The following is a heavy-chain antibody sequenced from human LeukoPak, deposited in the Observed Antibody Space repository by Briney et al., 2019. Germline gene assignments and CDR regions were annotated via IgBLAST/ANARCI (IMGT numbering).Heavy chain of an antibody. CDR1: GLTVSSNY. CDR3: ARDWGNWNYDY. CDR2: ISSGGST. Sequence: GGSLRLSCAASGLTVSSNYMSWVRQAPGKGLEWVSLISSGGSTYYADSVRGRFTISRDYSKNTLYLQMNSLRAEDTAVYYCARDWGNWNYDYWGQGTLVTVSS. V-gene: IGHV3-66*01. J-gene: IGHJ4*02. D-gene: IGHD1-7*01.